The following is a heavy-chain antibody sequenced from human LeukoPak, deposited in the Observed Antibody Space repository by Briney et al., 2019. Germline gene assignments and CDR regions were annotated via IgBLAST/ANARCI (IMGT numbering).Heavy chain of an antibody. CDR1: SGSISSYY. CDR2: INYSGIT. V-gene: IGHV4-59*08. J-gene: IGHJ5*02. Sequence: SETLSLTCSVSSGSISSYYWSWIRQPPGKGLEWIGYINYSGITNYNPFLKSRVTISVDTSKSQFSLKLSSVTAADTAVYYCARHQVLSRRGWFDPWGQGSLVTVTS. D-gene: IGHD4/OR15-4a*01. CDR3: ARHQVLSRRGWFDP.